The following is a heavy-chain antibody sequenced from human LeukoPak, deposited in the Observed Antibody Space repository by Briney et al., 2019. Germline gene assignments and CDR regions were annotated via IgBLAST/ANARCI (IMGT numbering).Heavy chain of an antibody. CDR3: ARDISKWGRWPDY. Sequence: GGSLRLSCAASGFTFSNYGMHWVRHAPGRGLERVAVIWYDGSGEYYADSVKGRFTISRDNSNNTLHLQMNSLSVADTAMYYCARDISKWGRWPDYWGQGTLVTVSS. J-gene: IGHJ4*02. D-gene: IGHD7-27*01. V-gene: IGHV3-33*01. CDR2: IWYDGSGE. CDR1: GFTFSNYG.